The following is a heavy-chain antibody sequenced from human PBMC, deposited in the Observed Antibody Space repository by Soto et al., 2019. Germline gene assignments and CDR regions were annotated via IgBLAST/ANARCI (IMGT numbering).Heavy chain of an antibody. V-gene: IGHV4-30-2*01. Sequence: QLQLRESGSRLVQPSQTLTLICSVSGDSITSGSYSWSWIRQAPGKGLEWIGNIHVTGYTSFSPSLRRRLTMSVDTSKNQFSLSLNSVTAADTAVYYCARGGALRPYGHVPLAFWGQGTLVTVSS. CDR1: GDSITSGSYS. CDR2: IHVTGYT. CDR3: ARGGALRPYGHVPLAF. J-gene: IGHJ4*02. D-gene: IGHD3-16*01.